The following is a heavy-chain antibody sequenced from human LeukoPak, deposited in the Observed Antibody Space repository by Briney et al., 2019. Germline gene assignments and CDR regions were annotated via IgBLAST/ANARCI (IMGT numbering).Heavy chain of an antibody. J-gene: IGHJ5*02. CDR3: AVISSVVRALTGES. V-gene: IGHV1-3*01. CDR2: INAGNGNT. D-gene: IGHD3-10*01. Sequence: ASVKVSSKASGYNFTNYAIHCVRQAPGQRLEWIGWINAGNGNTKYSQKVQGRVTITRDTSASTAYMELSSLRSEDTAVYYCAVISSVVRALTGESWGQGTQVTVSS. CDR1: GYNFTNYA.